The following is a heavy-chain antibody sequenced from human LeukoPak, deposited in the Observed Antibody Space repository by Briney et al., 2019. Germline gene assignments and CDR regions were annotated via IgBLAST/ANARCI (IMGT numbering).Heavy chain of an antibody. Sequence: GESLKISCKGSGYSFTNYWIGWVRQMPGKGLEWMGIIFPGDSDPRYSPSFQGRATISADGSISTAYLQWSSLKAPDTAMYYCARHGVGSSWFGFDYWGQGTLVTVSS. CDR3: ARHGVGSSWFGFDY. CDR2: IFPGDSDP. D-gene: IGHD6-6*01. V-gene: IGHV5-51*01. J-gene: IGHJ4*02. CDR1: GYSFTNYW.